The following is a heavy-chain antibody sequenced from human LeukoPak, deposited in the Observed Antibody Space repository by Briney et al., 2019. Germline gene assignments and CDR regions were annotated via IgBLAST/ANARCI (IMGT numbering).Heavy chain of an antibody. CDR3: ARDVTMVRGVIIRDY. CDR1: GYTFTSYY. Sequence: ASVKVSCKASGYTFTSYYMHWVRQAPGQGLEWMGIINPSGGSTSYAQKFQGRVTMTRDTSTSTVHMELSSLRSEDTAVYYCARDVTMVRGVIIRDYWGQGTLVTVSS. V-gene: IGHV1-46*01. J-gene: IGHJ4*02. D-gene: IGHD3-10*01. CDR2: INPSGGST.